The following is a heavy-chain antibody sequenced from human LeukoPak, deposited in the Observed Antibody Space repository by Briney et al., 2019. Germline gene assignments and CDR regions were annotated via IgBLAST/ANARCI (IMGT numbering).Heavy chain of an antibody. D-gene: IGHD2-15*01. CDR1: GYSFTSYW. Sequence: GESLQISCKGSGYSFTSYWIGWVRQLPGKGLEWMGIIYPGDSDTRYSPSFQGQVTISADKSISTAYLQWSSLKASDAAMYYCARRRIDCSGGSCYSGNWFDPWGQGTLVTVSS. CDR2: IYPGDSDT. J-gene: IGHJ5*02. CDR3: ARRRIDCSGGSCYSGNWFDP. V-gene: IGHV5-51*01.